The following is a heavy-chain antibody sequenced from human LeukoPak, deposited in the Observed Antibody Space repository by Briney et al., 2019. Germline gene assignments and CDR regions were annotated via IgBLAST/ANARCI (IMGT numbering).Heavy chain of an antibody. J-gene: IGHJ3*02. CDR3: ARVRRDYGDHRQRGGMAFDI. Sequence: SETLSLTCTVSGYSISSGYYWGWIRQPPGKGLEWIGSIYHSGSTYYNPSLKSRVTISVDTSKNQFSLKLSSVTAADTAVYYCARVRRDYGDHRQRGGMAFDIWGQGTMVTVSS. D-gene: IGHD4-17*01. CDR1: GYSISSGYY. V-gene: IGHV4-38-2*02. CDR2: IYHSGST.